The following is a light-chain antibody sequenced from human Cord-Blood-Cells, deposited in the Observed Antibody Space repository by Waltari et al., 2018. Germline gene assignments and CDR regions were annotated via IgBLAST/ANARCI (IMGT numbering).Light chain of an antibody. CDR3: SSYTSSSRV. V-gene: IGLV2-14*01. J-gene: IGLJ3*02. Sequence: QSALTQPASVSGSPGQSITISCTGTSSAVGGYNYVSWYQQHPGKAPKLIIYDVSNRPSVFSNRFSGSKSCNTAALTISGLQAEDEADYYCSSYTSSSRVFGGGTKLTVL. CDR1: SSAVGGYNY. CDR2: DVS.